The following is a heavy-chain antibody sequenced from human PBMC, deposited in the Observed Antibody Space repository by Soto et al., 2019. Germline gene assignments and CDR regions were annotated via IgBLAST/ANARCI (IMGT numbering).Heavy chain of an antibody. V-gene: IGHV5-10-1*01. CDR3: ARHEVVVVAATTLFDY. D-gene: IGHD2-15*01. Sequence: GESLKISCKGSGYSFTSYWISWVRQMPGKGLEWMGRIDPSDSYTNYSPSFQGHVTISADKSISTAYLQWSSLKVSDTAMYYCARHEVVVVAATTLFDYWGQGTLVTVSS. J-gene: IGHJ4*02. CDR1: GYSFTSYW. CDR2: IDPSDSYT.